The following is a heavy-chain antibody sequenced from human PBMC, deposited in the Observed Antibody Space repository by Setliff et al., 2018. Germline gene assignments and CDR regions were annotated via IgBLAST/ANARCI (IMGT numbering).Heavy chain of an antibody. J-gene: IGHJ6*03. V-gene: IGHV3-21*04. CDR3: AKTRGSNWNFFYYMDV. D-gene: IGHD1-1*01. CDR2: ISSSSSYI. Sequence: LRLSCAASGFTFSSYSMNWVRQAPGKGLEWVSSISSSSSYIYSADSVKGRFTISRDNSKNTLYLQMNSLRAEDTAVYYCAKTRGSNWNFFYYMDVWGKGTTVTVSS. CDR1: GFTFSSYS.